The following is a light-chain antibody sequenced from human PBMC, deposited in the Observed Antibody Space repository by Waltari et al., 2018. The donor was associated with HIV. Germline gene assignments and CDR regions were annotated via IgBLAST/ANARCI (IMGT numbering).Light chain of an antibody. CDR2: AAS. V-gene: IGKV1-39*01. CDR1: LSISNY. J-gene: IGKJ2*01. CDR3: QQSYSTLYT. Sequence: DIQLTQSPSSLSASVGDRVTIPCRASLSISNYLNWYQQKPGRAPKLLISAASSLQSGVPSRFSGSGSGTDVTLTISSLQPEDFATYYCQQSYSTLYTVGQGTKLEI.